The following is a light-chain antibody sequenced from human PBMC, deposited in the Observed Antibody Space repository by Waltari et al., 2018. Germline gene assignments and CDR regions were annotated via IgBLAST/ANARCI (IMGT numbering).Light chain of an antibody. CDR2: DVS. CDR1: SNDVGGYNS. CDR3: SSQSSNDVVL. V-gene: IGLV2-14*01. Sequence: QSALTQPASVSGSPGQSVTIFCAGTSNDVGGYNSVSWYQEHPGQAPRVIIYDVSDRPSGVSDRFSGSKSGNTASLTISGLQAEDEADYYCSSQSSNDVVLFGGGNKLTVL. J-gene: IGLJ2*01.